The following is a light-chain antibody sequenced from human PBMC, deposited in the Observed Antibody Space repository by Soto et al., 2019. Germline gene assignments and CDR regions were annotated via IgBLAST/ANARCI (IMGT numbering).Light chain of an antibody. Sequence: DIQMTQSPSTLSASVGDRVILSCRASQSISTWLAWYQQTPGKAPKLLIYKASSLQTGAPSRFSGSGSGTEFTLTISSLEPDDFATYYCQQYNYHPWTFGQGTKVDI. V-gene: IGKV1-5*03. CDR3: QQYNYHPWT. CDR1: QSISTW. CDR2: KAS. J-gene: IGKJ1*01.